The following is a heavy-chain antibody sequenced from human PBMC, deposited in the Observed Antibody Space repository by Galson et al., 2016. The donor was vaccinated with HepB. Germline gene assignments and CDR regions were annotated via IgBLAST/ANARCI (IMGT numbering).Heavy chain of an antibody. V-gene: IGHV3-23*01. D-gene: IGHD5-12*01. CDR1: GFTVNTYA. CDR2: ISGNGIGT. J-gene: IGHJ6*02. CDR3: ARDLGGYSGYGGNYFGTDV. Sequence: SLRLSCAASGFTVNTYAMTWVRQAPGKGLECVATISGNGIGTAYAGSVKGRFTISRDNSKSTVNLHMNSLRPEDTAVYYCARDLGGYSGYGGNYFGTDVWGQGTTVTVS.